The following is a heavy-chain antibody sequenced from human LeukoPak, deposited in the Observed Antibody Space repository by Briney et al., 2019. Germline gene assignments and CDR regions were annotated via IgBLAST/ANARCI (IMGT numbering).Heavy chain of an antibody. J-gene: IGHJ6*03. CDR3: ARGRAESEYDSWSCYYRPYYYYYMDV. D-gene: IGHD3-3*01. Sequence: SETLSLTCTVSGDSISSLHWSWLRQPPGEGLEWIGYIYYSGSTHFNPSLKCRVTISVDTSKNQCSLKLSSVTAADTAVYYCARGRAESEYDSWSCYYRPYYYYYMDVWGKGTTVTVSS. V-gene: IGHV4-59*11. CDR1: GDSISSLH. CDR2: IYYSGST.